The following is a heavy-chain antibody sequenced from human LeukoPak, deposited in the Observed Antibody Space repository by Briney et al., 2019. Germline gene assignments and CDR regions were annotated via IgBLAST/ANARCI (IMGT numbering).Heavy chain of an antibody. CDR3: AREPVRMRFMDV. CDR2: IKYDGREK. CDR1: GFRFSSSW. Sequence: GGSLRLSCAASGFRFSSSWMCWVRQAPGKGPEWVANIKYDGREKWYVDSVKGRFTISRDNAKNSLCLQMNSLRAEDTAIYYCAREPVRMRFMDVWGKGTTVTVSS. V-gene: IGHV3-7*01. J-gene: IGHJ6*03.